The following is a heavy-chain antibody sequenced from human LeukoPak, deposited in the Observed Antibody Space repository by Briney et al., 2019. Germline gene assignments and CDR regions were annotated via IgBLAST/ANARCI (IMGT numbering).Heavy chain of an antibody. Sequence: GGSLRLSCAASGFSFSSYSMNWVRQAPGKGLEWVSSISTSSTYIYYADSVKGRFTISRDNSKNTLYLQINSLRTEDTAVYYCARDNFGLDYWGHGTLVTVSS. J-gene: IGHJ4*01. CDR2: ISTSSTYI. V-gene: IGHV3-21*01. CDR3: ARDNFGLDY. CDR1: GFSFSSYS. D-gene: IGHD1-20*01.